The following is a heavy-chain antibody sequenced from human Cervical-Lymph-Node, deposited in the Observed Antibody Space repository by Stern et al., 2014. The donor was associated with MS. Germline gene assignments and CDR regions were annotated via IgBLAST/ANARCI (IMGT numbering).Heavy chain of an antibody. J-gene: IGHJ5*02. D-gene: IGHD3-22*01. V-gene: IGHV4-39*01. CDR1: GGSISSSSYY. Sequence: QLQLQESGPGLVKPSETLSLTCTVSGGSISSSSYYWGWIRQPPGKGLEWIGSIYYSGSTYYNPSLKSRVTISVDTSQKQISLQLSSVTAADTAVYYCARWAYSSGWYNWFDPWGQGTLVTVSS. CDR3: ARWAYSSGWYNWFDP. CDR2: IYYSGST.